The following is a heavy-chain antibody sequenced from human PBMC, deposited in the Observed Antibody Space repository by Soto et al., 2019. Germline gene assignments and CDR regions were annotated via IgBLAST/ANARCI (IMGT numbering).Heavy chain of an antibody. V-gene: IGHV4-30-2*01. Sequence: QLQLQESGSGLVKPSQTLSLTCAVSGGSISSGGYSWSWIRQPPGKGLEWVGYIYHSGSTYYNPSLKRRVAISIDRSKNQFSLKLSSVTAADTAVYYCTRSSSTVTTLDYWGQGTLVTVSS. CDR1: GGSISSGGYS. CDR3: TRSSSTVTTLDY. D-gene: IGHD2-2*01. CDR2: IYHSGST. J-gene: IGHJ4*02.